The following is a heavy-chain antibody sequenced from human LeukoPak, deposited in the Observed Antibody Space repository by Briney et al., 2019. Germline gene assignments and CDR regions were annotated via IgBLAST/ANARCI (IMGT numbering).Heavy chain of an antibody. CDR3: ARMGVGCSSTSCYGALGNYYYNYMDV. Sequence: ASVKVSCKASGYTFTSYGISWVRQAPGQGLEWMGWISAYNGNTNYAQKLQGRVTMTTDTSTSTAYMELRSLRSDDTAVYYCARMGVGCSSTSCYGALGNYYYNYMDVWGKGTTVTVSS. J-gene: IGHJ6*03. V-gene: IGHV1-18*01. D-gene: IGHD2-2*01. CDR1: GYTFTSYG. CDR2: ISAYNGNT.